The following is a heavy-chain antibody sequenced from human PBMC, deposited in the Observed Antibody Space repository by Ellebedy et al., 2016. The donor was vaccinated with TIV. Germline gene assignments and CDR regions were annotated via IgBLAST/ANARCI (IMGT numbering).Heavy chain of an antibody. CDR3: VRDFDY. V-gene: IGHV3-23*01. J-gene: IGHJ4*02. Sequence: GGSLRLXXAASGFTFTTYAMTWVRQAPGKGLEWVSTISDSGDRTYYADSVRGRFTISRDNSRNALYLQMTGLRAEDTAVYHCVRDFDYWGQGTLVTVSS. CDR2: ISDSGDRT. CDR1: GFTFTTYA.